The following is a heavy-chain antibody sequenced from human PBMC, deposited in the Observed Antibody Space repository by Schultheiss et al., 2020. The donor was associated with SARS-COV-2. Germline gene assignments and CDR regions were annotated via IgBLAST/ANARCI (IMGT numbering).Heavy chain of an antibody. CDR1: GFTFTRYA. D-gene: IGHD5-24*01. Sequence: GGSLRLCCAASGFTFTRYAMSWVRQAPGKGLEWVSAISGSGGSTYYADSVKGRFTSSRDDSRATLYLHMNSLRIEDTAVYYCVKDAIARDGRMDFFDYWGQGILVTVSS. CDR2: ISGSGGST. CDR3: VKDAIARDGRMDFFDY. V-gene: IGHV3-23*01. J-gene: IGHJ4*02.